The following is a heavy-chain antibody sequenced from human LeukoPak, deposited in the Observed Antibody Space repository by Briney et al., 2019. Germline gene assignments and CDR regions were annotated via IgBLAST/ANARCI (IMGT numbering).Heavy chain of an antibody. CDR3: ARNPADCSGGSCYPRGSSFDR. V-gene: IGHV4-38-2*02. CDR1: GYYINRGYY. Sequence: PSETLSLTCSVSGYYINRGYYWGWIRQPPGKGLEWIGIIYHSGNTYYNPSLKSRVTMSVDTSKNQFSMKLNFVTAADTALYYCARNPADCSGGSCYPRGSSFDRWGQGSLVIVSS. D-gene: IGHD2-15*01. CDR2: IYHSGNT. J-gene: IGHJ5*02.